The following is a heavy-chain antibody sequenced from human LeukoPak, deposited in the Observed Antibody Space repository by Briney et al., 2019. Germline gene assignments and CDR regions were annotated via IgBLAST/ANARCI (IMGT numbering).Heavy chain of an antibody. CDR3: ARAAYGDYVCPDY. V-gene: IGHV4-39*01. D-gene: IGHD4-17*01. CDR2: CYHSGST. CDR1: GGSISTGSYY. J-gene: IGHJ4*02. Sequence: PSETLSLTCTVSGGSISTGSYYCGWIRKPPGKGLEWLEGCYHSGSTYYSPSLRSRVSISVDTSKNQFSLRLGSVTAADTAVYYCARAAYGDYVCPDYWGQGTLVTVSS.